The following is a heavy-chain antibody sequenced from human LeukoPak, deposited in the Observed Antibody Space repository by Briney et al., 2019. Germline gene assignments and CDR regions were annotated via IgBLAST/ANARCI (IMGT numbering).Heavy chain of an antibody. CDR2: IYPGDSDT. V-gene: IGHV5-51*01. D-gene: IGHD1-26*01. CDR1: GYSFTSYW. Sequence: GESLKISCKGSGYSFTSYWIGWVRQMPGKGLEWMVIIYPGDSDTRYSPSFQGQVTISADKSISTAYLQWSSLKASDTAMYYCARPRKAVGATFDYWGQGTLVTVSS. CDR3: ARPRKAVGATFDY. J-gene: IGHJ4*02.